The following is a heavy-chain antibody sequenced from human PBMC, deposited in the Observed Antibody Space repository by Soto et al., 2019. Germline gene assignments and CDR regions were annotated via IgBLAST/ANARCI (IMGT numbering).Heavy chain of an antibody. V-gene: IGHV1-58*01. J-gene: IGHJ4*02. CDR3: AAFSSGYYRVFDY. CDR2: ILVGSGQT. Sequence: GASVKVSCKASGATFTSSTVNWVRQARGQPPEWIGWILVGSGQTNSAQKFQGRVAITRDMSTYTAYLELNSLRSDDSAVYYCAAFSSGYYRVFDYWGQGTPVTVSS. CDR1: GATFTSST. D-gene: IGHD3-22*01.